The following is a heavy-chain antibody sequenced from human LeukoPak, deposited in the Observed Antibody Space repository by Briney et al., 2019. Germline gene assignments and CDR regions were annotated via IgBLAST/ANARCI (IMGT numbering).Heavy chain of an antibody. CDR3: ARDTVRFLEWFPLYFDY. D-gene: IGHD3-3*01. J-gene: IGHJ4*02. Sequence: GASVKVSCKASGYTFTGYYMHWVRQAPGQGLEWMGWINPNRGGTNYAQKFQGRVTMTRDTSISTAYMELSRLRSDDTAVYYCARDTVRFLEWFPLYFDYWGQGTLVTVSS. V-gene: IGHV1-2*02. CDR1: GYTFTGYY. CDR2: INPNRGGT.